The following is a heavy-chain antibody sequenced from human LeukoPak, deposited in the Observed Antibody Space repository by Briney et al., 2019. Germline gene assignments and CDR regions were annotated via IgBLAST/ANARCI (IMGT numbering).Heavy chain of an antibody. V-gene: IGHV4-4*02. Sequence: SETLSLTCTISGASISSGNWWTWVRQPPGKALEWIGEIYHSGSTNYNPSLKSRVTISVDKSKNQFSLKLSSVTAADTAVYYCARGDVVPAAKMDVWGKGTTVTVSS. CDR2: IYHSGST. D-gene: IGHD2-2*01. CDR3: ARGDVVPAAKMDV. J-gene: IGHJ6*04. CDR1: GASISSGNW.